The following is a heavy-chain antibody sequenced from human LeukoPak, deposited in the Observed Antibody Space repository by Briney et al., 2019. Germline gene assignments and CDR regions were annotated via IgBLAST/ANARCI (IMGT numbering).Heavy chain of an antibody. D-gene: IGHD3-16*01. CDR2: IYSGGTT. CDR3: AARDCSRTSCYAGVFDY. CDR1: GLTVSSKH. J-gene: IGHJ4*02. Sequence: GGSLRLSCAASGLTVSSKHMSWVRQAPGKGLEWVSVIYSGGTTNYAKSVKGRFTISRDDSKNTLHLQMNSLRAGDTAVYYCAARDCSRTSCYAGVFDYWGQGTLVTVS. V-gene: IGHV3-53*01.